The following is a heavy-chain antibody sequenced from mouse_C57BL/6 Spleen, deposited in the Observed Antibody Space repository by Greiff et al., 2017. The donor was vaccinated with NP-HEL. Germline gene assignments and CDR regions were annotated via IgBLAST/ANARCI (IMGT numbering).Heavy chain of an antibody. J-gene: IGHJ4*01. CDR2: IYPGDGDT. CDR1: GYAFSSYW. CDR3: ARGGKYYYAMDY. V-gene: IGHV1-80*01. Sequence: QVQLQQSGAELVKPGASVKISCKASGYAFSSYWMNWVKQRPGKGLEWIGKIYPGDGDTNYNGKFKGKATLTADKSSSTAYMQLSSLTSEDSAVYFCARGGKYYYAMDYWGQGTSVTVSS. D-gene: IGHD2-1*01.